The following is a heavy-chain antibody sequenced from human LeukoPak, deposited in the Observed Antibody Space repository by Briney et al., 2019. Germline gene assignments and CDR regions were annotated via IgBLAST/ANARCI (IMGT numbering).Heavy chain of an antibody. CDR3: AYPTVGATGAFDI. V-gene: IGHV3-23*01. D-gene: IGHD1-26*01. CDR1: GFSFTNYA. Sequence: PGGSLRLSCAASGFSFTNYAMSWVRQAPARGPEWVSSLRGDGETFYADSVKGRFTISRDNAKNSLYLQMNSLRAEDTAVYYCAYPTVGATGAFDIWGQGTMVTVSS. CDR2: LRGDGET. J-gene: IGHJ3*02.